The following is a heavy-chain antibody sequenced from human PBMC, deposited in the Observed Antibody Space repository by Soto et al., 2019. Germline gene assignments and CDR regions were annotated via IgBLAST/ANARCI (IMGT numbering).Heavy chain of an antibody. Sequence: SETLSLTCTVSGGSMSTHYWSWLRQPPGKGLEWITYMYNSERAKHNPSLRSRVTVSVDTSKNRFSLNVTSVTAADTALYYCARVRTSGYYDFDFWGQGTLVTVS. J-gene: IGHJ4*02. CDR3: ARVRTSGYYDFDF. V-gene: IGHV4-59*11. D-gene: IGHD5-12*01. CDR1: GGSMSTHY. CDR2: MYNSERA.